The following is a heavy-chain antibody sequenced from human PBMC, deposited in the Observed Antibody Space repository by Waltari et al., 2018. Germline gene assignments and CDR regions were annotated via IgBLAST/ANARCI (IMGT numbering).Heavy chain of an antibody. V-gene: IGHV4-59*01. D-gene: IGHD6-13*01. Sequence: QVQLQESGPGLVKPSETLSLTCTVSGGSISSYYWRWIRQPPGKGLEWIGYIYYSGSTNYNPSLKSRVTISVDTSKNQFSLKLSSVTAADTAVYYCASSAAYYYYGMDVWGQGTTVTVSS. CDR1: GGSISSYY. J-gene: IGHJ6*02. CDR2: IYYSGST. CDR3: ASSAAYYYYGMDV.